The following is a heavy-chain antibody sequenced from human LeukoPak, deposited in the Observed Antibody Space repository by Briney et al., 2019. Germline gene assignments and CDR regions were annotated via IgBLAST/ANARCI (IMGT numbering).Heavy chain of an antibody. Sequence: SVKVSCKASGYTFTGYYMHWVRQAPGQGLEWMGGIIPIFGSTNYAPKFQGRVTITADDSTSTAYMELSSLRSEDTAVYYCARDDIVVVVAAPPYYYYGMDVWGQGTTVTVSS. D-gene: IGHD2-15*01. CDR3: ARDDIVVVVAAPPYYYYGMDV. J-gene: IGHJ6*02. V-gene: IGHV1-69*13. CDR1: GYTFTGYY. CDR2: IIPIFGST.